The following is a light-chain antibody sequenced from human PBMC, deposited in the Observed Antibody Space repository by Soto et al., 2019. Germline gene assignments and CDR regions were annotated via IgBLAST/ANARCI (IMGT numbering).Light chain of an antibody. CDR1: SSDVGGYNY. Sequence: QSVLTQPASVSGSPGQSITISCTGTSSDVGGYNYVSWYQQHPGKAPKLMIYDVSNRPSGVSNRFSGSKSGNTASLTISGLQAEDEANYYCSSSISSSTLYVFGTGTKVPVL. V-gene: IGLV2-14*01. CDR2: DVS. J-gene: IGLJ1*01. CDR3: SSSISSSTLYV.